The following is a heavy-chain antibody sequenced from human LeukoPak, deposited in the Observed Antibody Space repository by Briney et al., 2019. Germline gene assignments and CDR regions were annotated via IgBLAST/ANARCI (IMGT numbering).Heavy chain of an antibody. CDR3: ARDGSSGWYQNWFDP. CDR1: GLTFSSYS. J-gene: IGHJ5*02. CDR2: ISSSSSYI. V-gene: IGHV3-21*01. D-gene: IGHD6-19*01. Sequence: GGSLRLSCAASGLTFSSYSMNWVRQAPGKGLEWVSSISSSSSYIYYADSVKGRFTISRDNAKNSLYLQMNSLRAEDTAVYYCARDGSSGWYQNWFDPWGQGTLVTVSS.